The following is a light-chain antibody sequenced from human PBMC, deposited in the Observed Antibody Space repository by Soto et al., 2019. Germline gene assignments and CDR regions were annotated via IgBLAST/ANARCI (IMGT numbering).Light chain of an antibody. CDR2: DTS. CDR3: QHRSNWPPIT. J-gene: IGKJ5*01. V-gene: IGKV3-11*01. CDR1: QSVSMY. Sequence: EIVLTQSPATLSLSPGETAALSCRASQSVSMYLAWYQQRPGQAPRLLIYDTSNRATGIPARFSARGFGTDFTLIISNLEPEDSGVYYCQHRSNWPPITFGQGTRLEIK.